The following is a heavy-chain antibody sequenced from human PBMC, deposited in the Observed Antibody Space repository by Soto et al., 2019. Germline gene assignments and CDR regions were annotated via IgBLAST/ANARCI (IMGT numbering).Heavy chain of an antibody. V-gene: IGHV3-7*01. Sequence: EVQLVESGGGLVQPGGSLRLSCAASGFTFSSYWMSWVRQAPGKGLEWVANIKQDGSEKYYVDSVKGRFTISRDNAKNSVYLQMNSLRAEDTAVYYCAREEVARLSYFDYWGQGTLVTVSS. J-gene: IGHJ4*02. CDR3: AREEVARLSYFDY. CDR2: IKQDGSEK. D-gene: IGHD5-12*01. CDR1: GFTFSSYW.